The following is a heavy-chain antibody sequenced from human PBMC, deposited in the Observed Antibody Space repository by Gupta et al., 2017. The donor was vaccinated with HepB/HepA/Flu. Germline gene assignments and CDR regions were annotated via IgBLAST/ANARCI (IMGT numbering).Heavy chain of an antibody. CDR3: ARHENGGMDPMDV. V-gene: IGHV4-59*08. CDR1: GDSINNYY. J-gene: IGHJ6*04. Sequence: VPLQQSGPGLVTPSETLSLTCSVSGDSINNYYWSWVRQSTGKGLEWIAYSHYTAETNYNPSVKSRLTVSVDASKSQLSLRLDSVTAADTAVYFCARHENGGMDPMDVWGKGTTVTVSS. D-gene: IGHD4-17*01. CDR2: SHYTAET.